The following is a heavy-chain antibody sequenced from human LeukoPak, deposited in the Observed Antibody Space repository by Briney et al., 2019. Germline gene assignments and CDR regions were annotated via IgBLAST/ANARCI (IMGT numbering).Heavy chain of an antibody. Sequence: GASVTVSCKASGGTFSSYAISWVRQAPGQGLEWMGGIIPTFGTANYAQKFQGRVTITADKSTSTAYMELSSLRSEDTAVYYCARNRLRIHYGSGSYYIDYWGQGTLVTVSS. D-gene: IGHD3-10*01. CDR2: IIPTFGTA. V-gene: IGHV1-69*06. CDR1: GGTFSSYA. J-gene: IGHJ4*02. CDR3: ARNRLRIHYGSGSYYIDY.